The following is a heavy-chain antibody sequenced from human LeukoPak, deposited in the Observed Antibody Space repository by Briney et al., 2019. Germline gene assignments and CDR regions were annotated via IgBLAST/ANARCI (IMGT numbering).Heavy chain of an antibody. J-gene: IGHJ4*02. CDR2: ISSSSYI. Sequence: GGSLRLSCAASGFTFSSYSMNWVRQAPGKGLEWVSSISSSSYIYYADSVKGRFTISRDNAKNSLYLQMNSLRAEDTAVYYCARDLDYYDTGLDWGQGTLVTVSS. V-gene: IGHV3-21*01. CDR3: ARDLDYYDTGLD. CDR1: GFTFSSYS. D-gene: IGHD3-22*01.